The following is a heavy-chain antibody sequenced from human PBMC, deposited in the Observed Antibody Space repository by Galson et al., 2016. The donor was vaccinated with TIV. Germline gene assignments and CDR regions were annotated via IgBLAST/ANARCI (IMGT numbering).Heavy chain of an antibody. D-gene: IGHD1-14*01. CDR2: IYYTGSS. CDR3: AGIDRGWFDP. CDR1: GASITDYS. Sequence: SETLSLTCTVSGASITDYSCAWIRQPPGKGLESIGDIYYTGSSNYNPSLRRRASISIDTSKTQFSLTVKSVTAADTALYFCAGIDRGWFDPWGQGTLVTVSS. V-gene: IGHV4-59*08. J-gene: IGHJ5*02.